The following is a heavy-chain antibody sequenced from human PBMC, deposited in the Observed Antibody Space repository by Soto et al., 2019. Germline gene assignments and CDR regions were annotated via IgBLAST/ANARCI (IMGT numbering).Heavy chain of an antibody. D-gene: IGHD3-22*01. CDR1: GGTFSTDA. V-gene: IGHV1-69*01. Sequence: SVSVSFMASGGTFSTDAISLLRHAPGQGLEWMGGIIPIFGTANYTQKFQGRVTITADESTSTAYMELSSLRSEDTAVYYCARDSTYYYDSSGYSGYWGQGTLVTV. CDR3: ARDSTYYYDSSGYSGY. CDR2: IIPIFGTA. J-gene: IGHJ4*02.